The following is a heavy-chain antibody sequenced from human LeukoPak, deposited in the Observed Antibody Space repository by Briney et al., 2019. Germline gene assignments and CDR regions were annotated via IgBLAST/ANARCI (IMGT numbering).Heavy chain of an antibody. CDR1: GGSFSGYY. CDR3: ARGWGLVGATKSNWFDP. CDR2: INHSGST. Sequence: PSETLSLTCAVYGGSFSGYYWSWIRQPPGKGLEWIGEINHSGSTNYNPSLKSRVTISVDTSKNQFSLKLSSVTAADTAVYYCARGWGLVGATKSNWFDPWGQGTLVTVSS. V-gene: IGHV4-34*01. D-gene: IGHD1-26*01. J-gene: IGHJ5*02.